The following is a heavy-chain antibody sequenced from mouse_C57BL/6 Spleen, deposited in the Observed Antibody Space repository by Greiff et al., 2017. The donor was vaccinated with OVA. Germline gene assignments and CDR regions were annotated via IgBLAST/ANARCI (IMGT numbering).Heavy chain of an antibody. Sequence: QVQLQQPGAELVKPGASVKLSCKASGYTFTSYWMQWVKQRPGQGLEWIGEIDPSDSYTNYNQKFKGKATLTVDTSSSTAYMQLSSLTSEDSAVYYCARGDSTVVESWGQGTTLTVSS. CDR3: ARGDSTVVES. J-gene: IGHJ2*01. CDR2: IDPSDSYT. V-gene: IGHV1-50*01. CDR1: GYTFTSYW. D-gene: IGHD1-1*01.